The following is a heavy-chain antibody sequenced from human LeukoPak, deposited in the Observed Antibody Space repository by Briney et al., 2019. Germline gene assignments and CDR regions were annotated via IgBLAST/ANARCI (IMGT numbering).Heavy chain of an antibody. D-gene: IGHD6-13*01. Sequence: ASVKVSCKASGYTFTSYDINWVRQATGQGLEWMGWMNPNSGNTGYAQKFQGRVTITRNTSISTAYMELSSLRSEDTAVYYCARGGIANNWFDPWGQGTLVTVSS. CDR2: MNPNSGNT. CDR3: ARGGIANNWFDP. J-gene: IGHJ5*02. V-gene: IGHV1-8*03. CDR1: GYTFTSYD.